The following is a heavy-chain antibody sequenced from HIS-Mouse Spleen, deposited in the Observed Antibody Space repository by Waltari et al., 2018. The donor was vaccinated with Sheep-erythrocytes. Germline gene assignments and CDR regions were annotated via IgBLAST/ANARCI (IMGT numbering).Heavy chain of an antibody. CDR2: ISWDGGST. V-gene: IGHV3-43D*03. Sequence: VQPGGSLRLSCAASGFTFDDYAIHWVRQAPGKGLEWVSLISWDGGSTYYADSVKGRFTISRDNSKNSLYLQMNSLRAEDTALYYCAKDLTLVGAHYFYYYGMDVWGQGTTVTVSS. CDR3: AKDLTLVGAHYFYYYGMDV. CDR1: GFTFDDYA. D-gene: IGHD1-26*01. J-gene: IGHJ6*02.